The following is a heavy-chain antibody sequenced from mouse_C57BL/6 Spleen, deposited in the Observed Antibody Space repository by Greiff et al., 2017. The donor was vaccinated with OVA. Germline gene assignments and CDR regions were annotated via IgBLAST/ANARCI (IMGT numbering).Heavy chain of an antibody. CDR3: AKVSYDYLWAMDY. D-gene: IGHD2-4*01. J-gene: IGHJ4*01. CDR1: GFTFSDYG. Sequence: EVKLVESGGGLVKPGGSLKLSCAASGFTFSDYGMHWVRQAPEKGLEWVAYISSGSSTIYYADTVKGRFTISRDNAKNTLFLQMTSLRSEDTAMYYCAKVSYDYLWAMDYWGQGTSVTVSS. CDR2: ISSGSSTI. V-gene: IGHV5-17*01.